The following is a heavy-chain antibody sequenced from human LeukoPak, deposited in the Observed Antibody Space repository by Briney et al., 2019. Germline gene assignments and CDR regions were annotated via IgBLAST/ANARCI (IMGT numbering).Heavy chain of an antibody. D-gene: IGHD5-24*01. J-gene: IGHJ6*03. Sequence: GASVKVSCKASGYTFTSYYMHWVRQAPGQGLEWMGIINPSGGSTSYAQKFQGRVTMTRDMSTSTVYMELSSLRSEDTAVYYCARVSLATIPSPLDYYYYYYMDVWGKGTTVTVSS. CDR1: GYTFTSYY. CDR3: ARVSLATIPSPLDYYYYYYMDV. V-gene: IGHV1-46*01. CDR2: INPSGGST.